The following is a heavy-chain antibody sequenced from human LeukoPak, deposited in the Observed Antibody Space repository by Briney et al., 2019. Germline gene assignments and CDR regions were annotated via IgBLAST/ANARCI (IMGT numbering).Heavy chain of an antibody. D-gene: IGHD6-13*01. CDR2: IYPGDSEI. V-gene: IGHV5-51*01. J-gene: IGHJ4*02. Sequence: GESLKICCQGSGCCFTSYWIGLVRQLPGKGLEWVVIIYPGDSEIRYSPSFQGQATIPADESISTAYLQWSSLKASDTAMYYCARRRSYSSSLIDYWGQGTLVTVSS. CDR1: GCCFTSYW. CDR3: ARRRSYSSSLIDY.